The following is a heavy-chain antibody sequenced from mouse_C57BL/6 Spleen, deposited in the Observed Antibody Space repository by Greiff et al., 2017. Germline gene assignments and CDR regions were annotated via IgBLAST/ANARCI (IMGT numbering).Heavy chain of an antibody. CDR2: IDPEDGDT. D-gene: IGHD1-1*01. CDR1: GFNIKDYY. Sequence: EVQLQQSGAELVRPGASVKLSCTASGFNIKDYYMHWVKQRPEQGLEWIGRIDPEDGDTEYAPKFQGKATMTANTSSNTASLQLSSLTSEYTAVYYCTTGALRSYPYYAMDYWGQGTSVTVSS. J-gene: IGHJ4*01. V-gene: IGHV14-1*01. CDR3: TTGALRSYPYYAMDY.